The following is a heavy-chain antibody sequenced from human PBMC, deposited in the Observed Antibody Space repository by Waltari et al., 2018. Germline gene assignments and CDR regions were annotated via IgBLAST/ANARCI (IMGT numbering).Heavy chain of an antibody. D-gene: IGHD7-27*01. J-gene: IGHJ4*02. CDR2: VSNGVGST. CDR1: GFPFSSYA. CDR3: AKVWGFFYFDF. Sequence: VQLLESGGGLFPPGGSLRLSCGVSGFPFSSYAMAWVRQSPGKGLEWVSIVSNGVGSTYYADSVKGRFTVSRDSSNNTLYLQMNSLRDEDTAMYYCAKVWGFFYFDFWGRGTLVTVSS. V-gene: IGHV3-23*01.